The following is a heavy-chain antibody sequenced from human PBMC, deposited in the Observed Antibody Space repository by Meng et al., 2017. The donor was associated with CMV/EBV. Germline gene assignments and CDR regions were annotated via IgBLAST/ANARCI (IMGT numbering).Heavy chain of an antibody. Sequence: GESLKISCAASGFTFSNYEMNWVRQAPGKGLEWISYISSSGSTTYYADSMKGRFTISRDNAHNSLYLQMNSLRAEDTAIYYCVREPTGGLDYWGQGTLVTVSS. CDR2: ISSSGSTT. J-gene: IGHJ4*02. CDR1: GFTFSNYE. V-gene: IGHV3-48*03. CDR3: VREPTGGLDY. D-gene: IGHD3-16*01.